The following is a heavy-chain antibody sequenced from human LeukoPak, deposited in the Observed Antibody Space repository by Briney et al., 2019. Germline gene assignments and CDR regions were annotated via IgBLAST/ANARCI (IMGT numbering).Heavy chain of an antibody. J-gene: IGHJ6*03. CDR3: ARGWARNFGVVHPHYYYYMDV. CDR2: IIPIFGTA. V-gene: IGHV1-69*13. D-gene: IGHD3-3*01. Sequence: ASVKVSCKASGGTFSSYAISWVRQAPGQGLEWMGGIIPIFGTANYAQKFQGRVTITADESTSTAYMELSSLRSEDTAVYYCARGWARNFGVVHPHYYYYMDVWGKGTTVTVSS. CDR1: GGTFSSYA.